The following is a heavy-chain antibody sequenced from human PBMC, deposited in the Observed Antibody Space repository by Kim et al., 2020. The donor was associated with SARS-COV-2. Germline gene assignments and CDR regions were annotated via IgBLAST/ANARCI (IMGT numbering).Heavy chain of an antibody. CDR3: VKVGSLLRFLEWLPRGYYYGMDV. CDR1: GFTFSSYA. D-gene: IGHD3-3*01. V-gene: IGHV3-64D*06. CDR2: ISSNGGST. Sequence: GGSLRLSCSASGFTFSSYAMHWVRQAPGKGLEYVSAISSNGGSTYYADSVKGRFTISRDNSKNTLYLQMSSLRAEDTAVYYCVKVGSLLRFLEWLPRGYYYGMDVWGQGTTVTVSS. J-gene: IGHJ6*02.